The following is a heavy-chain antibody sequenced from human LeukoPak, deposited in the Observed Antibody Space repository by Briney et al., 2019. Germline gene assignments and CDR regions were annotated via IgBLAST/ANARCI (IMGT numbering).Heavy chain of an antibody. CDR1: GFTFSNYA. CDR3: AKASDSSGYQLFDY. J-gene: IGHJ4*02. V-gene: IGHV3-23*01. CDR2: ISGSGGNT. D-gene: IGHD3-22*01. Sequence: GGSLRLSCAASGFTFSNYAMGWVRQAPGKGLEWVSAISGSGGNTYYADSVKGRFTISRDNSRNTLYLQMNSLRAEDTAVYYCAKASDSSGYQLFDYWGQGTLVPVSS.